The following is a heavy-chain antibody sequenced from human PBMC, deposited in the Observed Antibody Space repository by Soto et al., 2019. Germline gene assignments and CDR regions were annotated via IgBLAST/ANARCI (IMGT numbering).Heavy chain of an antibody. D-gene: IGHD1-26*01. CDR1: SFSFSSSG. Sequence: QAQLEESGGGVVQPGTSLRLSCSASSFSFSSSGMHWVRQPPGKGLEWVAAIWDDGGNKYYADSVRGRFTISRDKSKNTLVLQKNSLRAEDTALYYCARSSGSYFAAFYDTWGQGTLVSVSS. J-gene: IGHJ4*02. CDR3: ARSSGSYFAAFYDT. V-gene: IGHV3-33*01. CDR2: IWDDGGNK.